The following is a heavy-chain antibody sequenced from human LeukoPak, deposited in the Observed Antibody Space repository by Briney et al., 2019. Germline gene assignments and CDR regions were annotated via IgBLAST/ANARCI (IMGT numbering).Heavy chain of an antibody. V-gene: IGHV4-61*08. J-gene: IGHJ3*02. CDR3: ARHKGAYSSSWYFAFDI. CDR2: IYYSGST. Sequence: PSETLSLTCTVSGDSITTGGYYWSWIRQPPGKGLEWIGYIYYSGSTKYSPSVKSRVTISVDTSKNQFSLRLSSVTAADTAVYYCARHKGAYSSSWYFAFDIWGQGTMVTVSS. D-gene: IGHD6-13*01. CDR1: GDSITTGGYY.